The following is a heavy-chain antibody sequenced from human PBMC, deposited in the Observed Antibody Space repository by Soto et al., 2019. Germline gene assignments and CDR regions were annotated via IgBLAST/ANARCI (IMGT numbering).Heavy chain of an antibody. CDR1: GGSISSGGYY. Sequence: QVQLQESGPGLVKPSQTLSLTCTVSGGSISSGGYYWSWIRQHPGKGLEWIGYIYYSGSTYYNPSLKSRVTMSVDTSKNQFAVKLSSVTAADTAVNYWARGRGAAAGHPYLHWFDPWGQGTLVTVSS. D-gene: IGHD6-13*01. J-gene: IGHJ5*02. CDR3: ARGRGAAAGHPYLHWFDP. V-gene: IGHV4-31*03. CDR2: IYYSGST.